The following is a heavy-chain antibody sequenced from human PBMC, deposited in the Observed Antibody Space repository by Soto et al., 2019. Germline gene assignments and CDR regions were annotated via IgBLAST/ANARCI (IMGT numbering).Heavy chain of an antibody. Sequence: EVQVLATGGGLIQPGGSLRLSCAASGFTVNSNYMSWVRQAPGEGLQWVSITNTGGTTYYADSVKGRFTASRDNSKNTLYLQMNSLRAKNTAVYYCAKGDGFILAVWGQGTTVSFSS. J-gene: IGHJ6*02. V-gene: IGHV3-53*02. CDR2: TNTGGTT. CDR3: AKGDGFILAV. D-gene: IGHD1-26*01. CDR1: GFTVNSNY.